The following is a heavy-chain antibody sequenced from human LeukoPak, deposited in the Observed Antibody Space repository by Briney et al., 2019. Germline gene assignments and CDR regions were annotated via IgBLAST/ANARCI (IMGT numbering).Heavy chain of an antibody. Sequence: SETLSLTCAVYGGSFSGYYWSWIRQPPGKGLEWIGEINHSGSTNYNPSLKSRVTISVDTSKNQFSLKLSSVTAADTAVYYCARGDDLLPGIAVASTDYWGQGTLVTVSS. CDR2: INHSGST. D-gene: IGHD6-19*01. CDR1: GGSFSGYY. J-gene: IGHJ4*02. CDR3: ARGDDLLPGIAVASTDY. V-gene: IGHV4-34*01.